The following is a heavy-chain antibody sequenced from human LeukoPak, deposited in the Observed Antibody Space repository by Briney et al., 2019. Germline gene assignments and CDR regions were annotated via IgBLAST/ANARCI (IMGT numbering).Heavy chain of an antibody. Sequence: SETLSLTCAVSGYSISSGYYWGWIRQPPGKGLVWIGSIHHSGSTYYNPSLKTRVTISVDTSKNQFFLNLSSVTAADTAVYYCARGPAAINYWGQGTLVTVSS. J-gene: IGHJ4*02. CDR3: ARGPAAINY. CDR1: GYSISSGYY. D-gene: IGHD2-2*02. CDR2: IHHSGST. V-gene: IGHV4-38-2*01.